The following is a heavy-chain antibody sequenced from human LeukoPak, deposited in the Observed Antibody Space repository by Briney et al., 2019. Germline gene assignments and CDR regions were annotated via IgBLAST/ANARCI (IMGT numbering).Heavy chain of an antibody. CDR2: ICTSGST. J-gene: IGHJ4*02. CDR3: ARMYSTSYYFDY. Sequence: SETLSLTCTVSGGSISSYYWSWIRQPAGKGLEWIGRICTSGSTNYNPSLKSRVTISVDTSKNQFSLNLSSVTAADTAIYYCARMYSTSYYFDYWGQGTLVTVSS. CDR1: GGSISSYY. D-gene: IGHD6-6*01. V-gene: IGHV4-4*07.